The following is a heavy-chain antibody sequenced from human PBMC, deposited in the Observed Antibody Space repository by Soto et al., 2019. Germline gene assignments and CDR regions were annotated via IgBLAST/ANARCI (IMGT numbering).Heavy chain of an antibody. D-gene: IGHD5-18*01. CDR2: INRDGSEK. CDR3: GRAIYPSSYGYHYHGMDV. CDR1: GFTFSTYW. J-gene: IGHJ6*02. Sequence: GGSLRLSCAASGFTFSTYWMSWVRQAPGKGLEWVANINRDGSEKYYVDSVRGRFTISRDNARDSLYLQMNTLGAEDTAVYYCGRAIYPSSYGYHYHGMDVWGQGTTVTVSS. V-gene: IGHV3-7*01.